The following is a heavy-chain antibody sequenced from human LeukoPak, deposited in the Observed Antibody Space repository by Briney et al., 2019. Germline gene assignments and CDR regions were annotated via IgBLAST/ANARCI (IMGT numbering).Heavy chain of an antibody. CDR3: ARGGSGSWKHFDY. V-gene: IGHV1-2*04. CDR2: INPNSGGT. CDR1: GYTFTGYY. Sequence: ASVKVSCKASGYTFTGYYMHWVRQAPGQGLEWMGWINPNSGGTNYAQKFQGWVTMTRDTSISTAYMELSRLRSDDTAVYYCARGGSGSWKHFDYWGQGTLVTVSS. D-gene: IGHD6-13*01. J-gene: IGHJ4*02.